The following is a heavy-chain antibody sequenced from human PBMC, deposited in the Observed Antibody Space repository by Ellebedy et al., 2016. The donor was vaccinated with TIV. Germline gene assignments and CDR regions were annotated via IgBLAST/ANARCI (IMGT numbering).Heavy chain of an antibody. CDR1: GFTFSNAW. V-gene: IGHV3-15*01. CDR2: IKSKYDGGTT. J-gene: IGHJ4*02. CDR3: STEGYFFDY. Sequence: GESLKISXAASGFTFSNAWMNWVRQAPGKGLEWVGRIKSKYDGGTTDYAAPVKGRFTISRDDSHNTVYLQMNSLKTEDTAVYYCSTEGYFFDYWGQGTLVTVSS.